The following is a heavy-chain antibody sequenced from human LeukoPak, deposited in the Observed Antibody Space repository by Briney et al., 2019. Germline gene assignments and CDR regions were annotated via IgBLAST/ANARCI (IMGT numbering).Heavy chain of an antibody. V-gene: IGHV3-23*01. D-gene: IGHD5-12*01. J-gene: IGHJ4*02. CDR3: AKDQVSGLTPYYFDY. Sequence: GGSLRLSCAASGFTFISYAMSWVRQAPGKGLEWVSAISGSGGSTYYADSVKGRFTISRDNSKNTLYLQMNSLRAEDTAVYYCAKDQVSGLTPYYFDYWGQGTLVTVSS. CDR2: ISGSGGST. CDR1: GFTFISYA.